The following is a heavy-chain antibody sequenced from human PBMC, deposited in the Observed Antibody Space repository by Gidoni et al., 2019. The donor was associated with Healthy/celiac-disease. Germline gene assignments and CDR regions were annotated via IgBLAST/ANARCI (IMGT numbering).Heavy chain of an antibody. CDR2: IRSKAYGGTT. CDR1: GFPFGDYA. Sequence: EVQLVESGGGLVKPGRSLSLSCTASGFPFGDYAMSWFRQAPGKGLEWVGFIRSKAYGGTTEYAASGKGRFTISRDNSKSIAYLQMNSLKTEDTAVDYCTREASDIVATAFDYWGQGTLVTVAS. CDR3: TREASDIVATAFDY. J-gene: IGHJ4*02. V-gene: IGHV3-49*05. D-gene: IGHD5-12*01.